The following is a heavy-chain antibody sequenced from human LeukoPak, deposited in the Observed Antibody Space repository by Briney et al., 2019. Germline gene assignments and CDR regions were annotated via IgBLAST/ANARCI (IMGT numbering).Heavy chain of an antibody. Sequence: SETLSLTCTASGGSISSSSYYWGWIRQPPGKGLEWIGSIYYSGSTYYNPSLKSRVTISVDTSKNQFSLKLSSVTAADTAVYYCARDCSSTSCQRDYWGQGTLVTVSS. CDR3: ARDCSSTSCQRDY. V-gene: IGHV4-39*07. D-gene: IGHD2-2*01. CDR1: GGSISSSSYY. CDR2: IYYSGST. J-gene: IGHJ4*02.